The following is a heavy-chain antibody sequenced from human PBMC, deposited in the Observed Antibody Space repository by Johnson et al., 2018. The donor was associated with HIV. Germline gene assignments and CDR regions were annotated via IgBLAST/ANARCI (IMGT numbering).Heavy chain of an antibody. CDR3: AKDWHYYDSSGYYPNDAFDI. V-gene: IGHV3-74*01. CDR2: INSDGSST. Sequence: VQLVESGGGLVQPGGSLRLSCAASGFTFSSYWMHWVRQAPGKGLVWVSRINSDGSSTSYADSVKGRFTISRDNSKNTLCLQMNSLRAEDTAVYYCAKDWHYYDSSGYYPNDAFDIWGQGTMVTVSS. D-gene: IGHD3-22*01. J-gene: IGHJ3*02. CDR1: GFTFSSYW.